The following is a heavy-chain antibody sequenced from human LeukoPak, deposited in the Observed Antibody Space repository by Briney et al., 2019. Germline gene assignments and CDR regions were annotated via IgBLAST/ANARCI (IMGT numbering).Heavy chain of an antibody. J-gene: IGHJ3*02. V-gene: IGHV3-49*03. D-gene: IGHD2-2*02. CDR2: IRIKAYGGTT. CDR3: TRDGPAPDIDIVLVPAAIGAFDI. Sequence: GGSLRLSCTASGFTFGDYAMSWFRQAPGKGLEWVGFIRIKAYGGTTEYAASVKGRFTISRDDSKSIAYLQMNSLKTEDTAVYYCTRDGPAPDIDIVLVPAAIGAFDIWGQGTMVTVSS. CDR1: GFTFGDYA.